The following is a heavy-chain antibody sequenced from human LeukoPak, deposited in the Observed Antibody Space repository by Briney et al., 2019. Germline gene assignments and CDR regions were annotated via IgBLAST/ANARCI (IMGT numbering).Heavy chain of an antibody. Sequence: SETLSLTCTVSGGSISSYYWSWIRQPAGKGLEWIGRIYTSGSTNYNPSLKSRVTMSVDTSKNQFSLKLSSMTAADTAVYYCARAGRGTGIAASPIWGQGTMVTVSS. CDR3: ARAGRGTGIAASPI. V-gene: IGHV4-4*07. J-gene: IGHJ3*02. CDR2: IYTSGST. D-gene: IGHD6-25*01. CDR1: GGSISSYY.